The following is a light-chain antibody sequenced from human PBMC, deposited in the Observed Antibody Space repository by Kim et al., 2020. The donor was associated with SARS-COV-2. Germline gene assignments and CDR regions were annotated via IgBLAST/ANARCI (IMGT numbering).Light chain of an antibody. V-gene: IGKV1-12*01. Sequence: DIQMTQSPSSVSASVGDRVTITCRASQDISIWLAWYQQKPGKAPKLLIYTTSNLQSGVPSRFSGSGSGTDFTLTISSLLPEDSATYYGQQANSFPLTFGGGTKVDIK. CDR3: QQANSFPLT. J-gene: IGKJ4*02. CDR2: TTS. CDR1: QDISIW.